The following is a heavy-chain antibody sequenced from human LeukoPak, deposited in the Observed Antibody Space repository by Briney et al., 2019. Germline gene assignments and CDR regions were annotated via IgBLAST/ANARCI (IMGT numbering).Heavy chain of an antibody. Sequence: SVKVSCKASGGTFSSYAISWVRQAPGQGLEWMGGIIPIFGTANYAQKFQGRVTITTDESTSTAYMELRSLRSDDTAVYYCARSYDSSGYYYFDYWGQGTLVTVSS. CDR2: IIPIFGTA. V-gene: IGHV1-69*05. CDR3: ARSYDSSGYYYFDY. CDR1: GGTFSSYA. D-gene: IGHD3-22*01. J-gene: IGHJ4*02.